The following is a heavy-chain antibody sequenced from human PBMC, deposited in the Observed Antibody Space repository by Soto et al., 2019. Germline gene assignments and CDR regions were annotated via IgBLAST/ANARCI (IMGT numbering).Heavy chain of an antibody. V-gene: IGHV4-59*01. CDR1: GGSISSYY. J-gene: IGHJ6*02. CDR2: IYYGGST. CDR3: ARDIMGTNYYYYGMDV. D-gene: IGHD2-8*01. Sequence: SETLSLTCTVSGGSISSYYWSWIRQPPGKGLEWIGYIYYGGSTNYNPSLKSRVTISVDTSKNQFSLKLSSVTAADTAVYYCARDIMGTNYYYYGMDVWGQGTTVTVS.